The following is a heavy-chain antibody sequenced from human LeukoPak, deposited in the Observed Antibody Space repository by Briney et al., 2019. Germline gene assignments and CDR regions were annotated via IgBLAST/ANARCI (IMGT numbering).Heavy chain of an antibody. J-gene: IGHJ6*02. CDR1: GYTFTGYY. V-gene: IGHV1-2*02. Sequence: ASVKVSCKASGYTFTGYYMHWVRQAPGQGLEWMGWINPNSGGTNYAQKFQGRVTMTRDTSISTAYMELSRLRSDDTAVYYCARGAYYDILTGPSTYYYYYGMDVWGQGTTVTVSS. CDR3: ARGAYYDILTGPSTYYYYYGMDV. CDR2: INPNSGGT. D-gene: IGHD3-9*01.